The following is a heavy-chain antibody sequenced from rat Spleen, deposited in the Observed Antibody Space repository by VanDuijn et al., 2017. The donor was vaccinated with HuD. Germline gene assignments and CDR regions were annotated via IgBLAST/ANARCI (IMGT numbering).Heavy chain of an antibody. CDR1: GFSLTDYS. J-gene: IGHJ4*01. Sequence: VQLKESGPGLVQPSQTLSLTCTVSGFSLTDYSVHWVRQPPGKGLEWMGVMWSGGSTAYNSARKSRLSISRDTSKSQVFLKINSLQTEETAIYYCTRDYYDGSYYSYVMDAWGQGASVTVSS. D-gene: IGHD1-12*02. CDR2: MWSGGST. V-gene: IGHV2S63*01. CDR3: TRDYYDGSYYSYVMDA.